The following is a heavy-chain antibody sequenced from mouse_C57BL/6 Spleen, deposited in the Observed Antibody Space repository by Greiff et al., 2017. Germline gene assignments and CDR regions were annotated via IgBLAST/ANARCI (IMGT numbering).Heavy chain of an antibody. CDR1: GYAFSSYW. J-gene: IGHJ1*03. D-gene: IGHD1-1*01. CDR2: IYPGDGDT. CDR3: ARSDYSGSSYWYFDV. Sequence: VKLMESGAELVKPGASVKISCKASGYAFSSYWMNWVKQRPGKGLEWIGQIYPGDGDTNYNGKFKGKATLTADKSSSTAYMQLSSLTSEDSAVYFCARSDYSGSSYWYFDVWGTGTTVTVSS. V-gene: IGHV1-80*01.